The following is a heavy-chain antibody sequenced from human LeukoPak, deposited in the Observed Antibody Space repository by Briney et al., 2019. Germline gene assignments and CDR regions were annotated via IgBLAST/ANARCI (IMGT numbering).Heavy chain of an antibody. D-gene: IGHD3-3*01. CDR1: GYTFTSYA. CDR2: INAGNGNT. J-gene: IGHJ5*02. CDR3: ARGLPLEWLLSVYLNWFDP. Sequence: ASVTVSFKASGYTFTSYAMHWVRQAPGQRLEWMGWINAGNGNTKYSQKFQGRVTITRDTSASTAYMELSSLRSEDTAVYYCARGLPLEWLLSVYLNWFDPWGQGTLVTVSS. V-gene: IGHV1-3*01.